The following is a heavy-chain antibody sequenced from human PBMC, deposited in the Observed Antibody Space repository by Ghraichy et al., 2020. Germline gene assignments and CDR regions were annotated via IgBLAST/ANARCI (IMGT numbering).Heavy chain of an antibody. D-gene: IGHD6-19*01. V-gene: IGHV3-21*01. CDR3: ARGLAVAGAWFSDY. CDR1: GFTFSSYS. Sequence: GGSLRLSCAASGFTFSSYSMNWVRQAPGKGLEWVSSISSRSSYIYYADSVKGRFTISRDDAKNSLYLQMNSLRAEDTAVYYCARGLAVAGAWFSDYWGQGTLVTVSS. J-gene: IGHJ4*02. CDR2: ISSRSSYI.